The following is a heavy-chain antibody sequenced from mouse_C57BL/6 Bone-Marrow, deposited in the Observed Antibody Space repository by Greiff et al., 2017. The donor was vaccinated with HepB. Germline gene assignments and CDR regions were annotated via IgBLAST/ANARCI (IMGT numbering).Heavy chain of an antibody. CDR1: GFTFSDYY. Sequence: EVQRVESEGGLVQPGSSMKLSCTASGFTFSDYYMAWVRQVPEKGLEWVANINYDGSSTYYLDSLKSRFIISRDNAKNILYLQMSSLKSEDTATYYCARDGGRGYFDYWGQGTTLTVSS. D-gene: IGHD1-1*02. CDR2: INYDGSST. J-gene: IGHJ2*01. V-gene: IGHV5-16*01. CDR3: ARDGGRGYFDY.